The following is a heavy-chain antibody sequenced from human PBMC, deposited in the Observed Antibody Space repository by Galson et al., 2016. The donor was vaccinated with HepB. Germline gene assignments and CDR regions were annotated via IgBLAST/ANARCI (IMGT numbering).Heavy chain of an antibody. CDR3: ARDWPFQALVRGVGWYYFYAMDV. Sequence: SLRLSCAASGFTFSDYYMTWIRQAPGKGLEWLSYITTSGNSMSYAASVEGRFTISRDNARNLLYLQMNSLTTEDTAVYYCARDWPFQALVRGVGWYYFYAMDVWGQGTTVTVSS. V-gene: IGHV3-11*01. CDR1: GFTFSDYY. CDR2: ITTSGNSM. J-gene: IGHJ6*02. D-gene: IGHD3-10*01.